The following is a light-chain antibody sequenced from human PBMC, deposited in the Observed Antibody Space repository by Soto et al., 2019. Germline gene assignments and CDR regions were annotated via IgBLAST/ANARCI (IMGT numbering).Light chain of an antibody. CDR3: QHYNSWPT. CDR1: QSVSSN. J-gene: IGKJ1*01. Sequence: EIVMTQSPATLSVSPGERATLSCRASQSVSSNLAWYQQKPGQAPRLLIYDASTRATGIPTRFSGSGSGTEFSLTISSLQDEYFAVYYCQHYNSWPTLGQGTKVEIK. CDR2: DAS. V-gene: IGKV3-15*01.